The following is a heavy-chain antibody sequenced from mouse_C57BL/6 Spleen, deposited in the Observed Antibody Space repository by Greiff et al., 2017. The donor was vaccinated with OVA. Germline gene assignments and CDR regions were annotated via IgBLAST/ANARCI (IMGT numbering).Heavy chain of an antibody. D-gene: IGHD3-2*02. CDR1: GFTFSSYA. J-gene: IGHJ3*01. V-gene: IGHV5-9-1*02. CDR2: ISSGGDYI. CDR3: TRDMSSGSFAY. Sequence: VQVVESGEGLVKPGGSLKLSCAASGFTFSSYAMSWVRQTPEKRLEWVVYISSGGDYIHYADTVKGRLTIARYNARNTLYLQMSSLKSEDTAMYYCTRDMSSGSFAYWGQGTLVTVSA.